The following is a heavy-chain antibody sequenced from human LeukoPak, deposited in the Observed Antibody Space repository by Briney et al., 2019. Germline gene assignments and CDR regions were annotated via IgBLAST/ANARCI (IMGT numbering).Heavy chain of an antibody. CDR3: ARVGRVVPAATYYYGMDV. J-gene: IGHJ6*02. Sequence: GRSLRLSCAASGFTFSSYAMHWVRQAPGKGLEWVAVISYDGSNKYYADSVKGRFTISRDNSKNTLYLQMSSLRAEDTAVYYCARVGRVVPAATYYYGMDVWGQGTTVTVSS. CDR2: ISYDGSNK. D-gene: IGHD2-2*01. CDR1: GFTFSSYA. V-gene: IGHV3-30-3*01.